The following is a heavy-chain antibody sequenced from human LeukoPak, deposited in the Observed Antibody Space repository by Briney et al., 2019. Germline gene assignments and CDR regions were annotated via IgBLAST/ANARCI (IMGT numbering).Heavy chain of an antibody. Sequence: GGSLRLSCAASGFTFSSYGMHWVRQAPGKGLEWVAVISYDGSNKYYADSVKGRFTISRDNSKNTLYLQMNSLRAEDTAVYYCAKTLLVRGGAFDIWGQGTMVTVYS. CDR2: ISYDGSNK. V-gene: IGHV3-30*18. CDR1: GFTFSSYG. J-gene: IGHJ3*02. CDR3: AKTLLVRGGAFDI. D-gene: IGHD4-23*01.